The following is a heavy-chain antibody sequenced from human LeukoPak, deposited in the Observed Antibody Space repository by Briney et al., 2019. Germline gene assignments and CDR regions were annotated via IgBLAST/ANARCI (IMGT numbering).Heavy chain of an antibody. D-gene: IGHD6-6*01. CDR2: TYYRSKWSF. J-gene: IGHJ4*02. V-gene: IGHV6-1*01. CDR1: GDSIFTDNVA. CDR3: ARGKYTSFDN. Sequence: SQTLSLTCAISGDSIFTDNVAWNWIRQSPSRGLEWLGRTYYRSKWSFDYAVSVKSRITINADTSKNQFSLQLSSVTPEDTAVYYCARGKYTSFDNWGQGTLVTVSS.